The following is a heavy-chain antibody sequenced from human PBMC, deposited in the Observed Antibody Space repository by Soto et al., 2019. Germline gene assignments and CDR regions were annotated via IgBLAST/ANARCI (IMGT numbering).Heavy chain of an antibody. J-gene: IGHJ4*02. CDR3: GRENFYAFDY. Sequence: SETLSLTCTVYSGSISSFNWNWVRQPPGAGLEWIGFIHYSGSTHYNPSLKSRATISLDTSKNQFSLKLNSVTAADTAVYSCGRENFYAFDYYGQGTLVTVSS. CDR2: IHYSGST. D-gene: IGHD3-10*01. CDR1: SGSISSFN. V-gene: IGHV4-59*01.